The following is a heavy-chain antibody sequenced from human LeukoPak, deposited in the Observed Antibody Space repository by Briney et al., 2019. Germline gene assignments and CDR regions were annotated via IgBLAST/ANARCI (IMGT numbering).Heavy chain of an antibody. CDR1: GGSFSGYY. CDR3: ARGSTTVTTDVYNWFDP. CDR2: INHSGST. J-gene: IGHJ5*02. D-gene: IGHD4-17*01. V-gene: IGHV4-34*01. Sequence: PSETLSLTCAVYGGSFSGYYWSWIRQPPGKGLEWIGEINHSGSTNYNPSLKSRVTISVDTSKNQFSLKLSSVTAADAAVYYCARGSTTVTTDVYNWFDPWGQGTLVTVSS.